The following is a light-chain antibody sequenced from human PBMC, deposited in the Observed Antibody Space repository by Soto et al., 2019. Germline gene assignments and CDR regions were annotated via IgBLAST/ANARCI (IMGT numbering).Light chain of an antibody. J-gene: IGKJ5*01. CDR2: EVS. CDR3: KQSTHLTPT. CDR1: QSLVNITGETF. Sequence: DVVMTQTPLSLSVAAGQPVSISCKSSQSLVNITGETFLFWYHQKPGKSPQVXIYEVSTRVSGVPERFSGSGSGTECTLKISRVQTDDVAIYYCKQSTHLTPTFGQGTRLDIK. V-gene: IGKV2D-29*02.